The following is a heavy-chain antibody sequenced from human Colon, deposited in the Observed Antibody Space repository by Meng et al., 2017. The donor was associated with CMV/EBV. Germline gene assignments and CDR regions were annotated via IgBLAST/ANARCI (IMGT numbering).Heavy chain of an antibody. D-gene: IGHD6-13*01. J-gene: IGHJ4*02. CDR1: GGSISSSSYY. CDR2: IYYSGTT. V-gene: IGHV4-39*02. Sequence: SETLSLTCTVSGGSISSSSYYWGWIRQPPGKGLEWIGSIYYSGTTYYNPSLKSRVTISVDTSKNHFSLKLSSVTAADTAVYCCARWYGSSLDYWGQGTLVTVSS. CDR3: ARWYGSSLDY.